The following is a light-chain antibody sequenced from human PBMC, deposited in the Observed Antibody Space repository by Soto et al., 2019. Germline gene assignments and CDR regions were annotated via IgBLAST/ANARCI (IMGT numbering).Light chain of an antibody. J-gene: IGKJ1*01. CDR3: QQYAYPPWT. CDR2: GAS. CDR1: QSVTSTY. V-gene: IGKV3-20*01. Sequence: DTVLTQSPGTLSLSPGERATLSCRASQSVTSTYLAWYQHRPGQAPRLLIYGASTRATGIPDRFSGSGSGTDFTLTISRLEPEDFAVYYCQQYAYPPWTLGHGTKVEIK.